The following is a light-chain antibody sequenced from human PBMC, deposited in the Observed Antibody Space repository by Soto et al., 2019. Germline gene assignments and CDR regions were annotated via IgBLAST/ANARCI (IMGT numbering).Light chain of an antibody. CDR2: EGS. Sequence: QSALTQPASVSGSPGQSITISCTGTSSGVGSYNLVSWYQQHPGKAPKLMIYEGSKRPSGVSNRFSGSKSGNTASLTISGLQAEDEADYYCCSYAGRHVVFGGGTKLTVL. CDR1: SSGVGSYNL. CDR3: CSYAGRHVV. J-gene: IGLJ2*01. V-gene: IGLV2-23*01.